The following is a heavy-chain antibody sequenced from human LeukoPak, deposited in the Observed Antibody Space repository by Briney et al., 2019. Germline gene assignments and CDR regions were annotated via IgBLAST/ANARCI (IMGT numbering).Heavy chain of an antibody. V-gene: IGHV4-31*03. D-gene: IGHD3-22*01. CDR3: ARFRRNYYDSSGSLTFDI. CDR1: GGSISSDGYY. CDR2: MYYSGST. Sequence: PSETLSLTCTVSGGSISSDGYYWNWIRQHPGKGLEWIAYMYYSGSTYYNPSLKSRVTISVDTSKNQFSLMLTSVTAADTAVYYCARFRRNYYDSSGSLTFDIWGQGTMVTVSS. J-gene: IGHJ3*02.